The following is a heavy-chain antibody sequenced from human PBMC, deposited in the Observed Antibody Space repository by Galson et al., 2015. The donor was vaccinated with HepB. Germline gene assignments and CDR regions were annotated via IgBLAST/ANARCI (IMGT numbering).Heavy chain of an antibody. CDR1: GGTFSSFA. V-gene: IGHV1-69*06. CDR2: IIPIFDTA. J-gene: IGHJ4*02. D-gene: IGHD6-13*01. Sequence: SVKVSCKASGGTFSSFAISWVRQAPGQGLEWMGGIIPIFDTANYAQKFQGRVTITADKSTSTAYMELSSLRSDDTAVYYCARGSSSWYKGDWGQGTLVTVSS. CDR3: ARGSSSWYKGD.